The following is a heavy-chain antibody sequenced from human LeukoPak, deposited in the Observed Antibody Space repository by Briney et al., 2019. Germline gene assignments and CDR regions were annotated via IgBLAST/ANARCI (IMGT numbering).Heavy chain of an antibody. V-gene: IGHV3-53*01. CDR1: GFTVSSNY. J-gene: IGHJ6*03. Sequence: GGSLRLSCAASGFTVSSNYMSWVRQAPGKGLEWVSVIYSGGSTYYADSVKGRFTISRDNSKNTLYLQMNSLRAEDTAVYYCARGAYYYGSGSYYNENYYYYMDVWGKGTTVTISS. CDR3: ARGAYYYGSGSYYNENYYYYMDV. D-gene: IGHD3-10*01. CDR2: IYSGGST.